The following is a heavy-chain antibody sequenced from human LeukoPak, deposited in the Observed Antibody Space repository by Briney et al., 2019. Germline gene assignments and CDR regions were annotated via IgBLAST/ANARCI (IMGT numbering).Heavy chain of an antibody. J-gene: IGHJ4*02. CDR2: ISGSGGNT. V-gene: IGHV3-23*01. CDR1: GFTFSKYG. D-gene: IGHD3-10*01. Sequence: GGSLRLSCAASGFTFSKYGMSWVRRAPGKGLDWVSGISGSGGNTDYADSVKGRFTISRDNSKNTLYLQMNSLTAEDTAVYYCAKGMGFGESSFDYWGQGTLVTVSS. CDR3: AKGMGFGESSFDY.